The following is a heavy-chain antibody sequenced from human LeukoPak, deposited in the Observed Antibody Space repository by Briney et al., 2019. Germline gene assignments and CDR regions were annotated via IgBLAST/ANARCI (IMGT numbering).Heavy chain of an antibody. J-gene: IGHJ4*02. CDR2: IYYSGST. CDR1: GGSISGSSYY. Sequence: SETLSLTCTVSGGSISGSSYYWGWIRQPPGKGLEWIGSIYYSGSTYYNPSLKSRVTISVDTSKNQFSLKLSSVTAADTAVFYCARINYYGNSAFDYWGQGTLVTVSS. V-gene: IGHV4-39*01. CDR3: ARINYYGNSAFDY. D-gene: IGHD3-22*01.